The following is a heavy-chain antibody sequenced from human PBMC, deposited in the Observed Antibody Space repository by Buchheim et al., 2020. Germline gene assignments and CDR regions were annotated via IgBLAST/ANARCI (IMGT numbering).Heavy chain of an antibody. CDR3: TTGQAAWRGYSYGPDY. V-gene: IGHV3-15*01. Sequence: EVQLVESGGGLVKPGGSLRLSCAASGFTFSNAWMSWVRQAPGKGLEWVGRIKSNTDGGTTDYAAPVKGRFTISRDDSKNTLYLQMNSLKTEDTAVYYCTTGQAAWRGYSYGPDYWGQGT. D-gene: IGHD5-18*01. CDR1: GFTFSNAW. CDR2: IKSNTDGGTT. J-gene: IGHJ4*02.